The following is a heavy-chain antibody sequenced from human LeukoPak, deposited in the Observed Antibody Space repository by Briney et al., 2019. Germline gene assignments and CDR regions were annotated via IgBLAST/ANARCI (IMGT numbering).Heavy chain of an antibody. J-gene: IGHJ3*02. V-gene: IGHV3-48*04. CDR2: ISSSSSTI. D-gene: IGHD6-19*01. CDR3: AKDMGYSSTGAFDI. Sequence: GGSLRLSCAASGFTFSSYTMNWVRQAPGKGLEWVSYISSSSSTIYYADSVKGRFTISRDNAKNSLYPQMNSVRAEDMALYYCAKDMGYSSTGAFDIWGQGTMVSVSS. CDR1: GFTFSSYT.